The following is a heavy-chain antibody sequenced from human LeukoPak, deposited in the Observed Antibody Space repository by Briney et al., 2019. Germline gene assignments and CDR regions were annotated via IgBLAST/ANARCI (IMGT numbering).Heavy chain of an antibody. J-gene: IGHJ6*02. D-gene: IGHD6-6*01. CDR2: TYTSGST. Sequence: SQTLSLTCTVSGGSISSGSYYWSWIRQPAGKGLEWIGRTYTSGSTNYNPSLKSRVTISVDTSKNQFSLKLSSVTAADTAVYYCARESSHYYGMDVWGRGTTVTVSS. V-gene: IGHV4-61*02. CDR1: GGSISSGSYY. CDR3: ARESSHYYGMDV.